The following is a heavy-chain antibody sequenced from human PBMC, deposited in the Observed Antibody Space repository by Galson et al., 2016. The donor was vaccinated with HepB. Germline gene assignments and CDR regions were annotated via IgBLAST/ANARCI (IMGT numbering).Heavy chain of an antibody. J-gene: IGHJ4*02. D-gene: IGHD6-19*01. CDR3: VKGAGTSDY. Sequence: SLRLSCAASGFIFNSYSMNWVRQAPGKGLEWISYISSSSNSMYYADSVKGRFTISRDNAKNSLCLQMNSLRDEDTAVYYCVKGAGTSDYWGQGTLVTVSS. CDR1: GFIFNSYS. CDR2: ISSSSNSM. V-gene: IGHV3-48*02.